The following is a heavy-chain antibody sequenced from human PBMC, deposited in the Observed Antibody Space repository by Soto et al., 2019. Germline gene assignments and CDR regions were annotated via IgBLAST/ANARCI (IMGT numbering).Heavy chain of an antibody. CDR3: ARVRGTAGKRYFDY. J-gene: IGHJ4*02. CDR1: GGSMIAYC. CDR2: TYYSGST. D-gene: IGHD6-13*01. Sequence: KPSETLSLTCTVSGGSMIAYCWNWMRQPPRKGLQWIGYTYYSGSTTYNPSLKSRVTISVDSSKNQFSLKLDSVTPADTAVYYCARVRGTAGKRYFDYWGRQTMVAVSS. V-gene: IGHV4-59*01.